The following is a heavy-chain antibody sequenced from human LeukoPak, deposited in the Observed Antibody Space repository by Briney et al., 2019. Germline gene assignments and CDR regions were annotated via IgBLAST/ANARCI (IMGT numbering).Heavy chain of an antibody. D-gene: IGHD3-22*01. CDR3: ARDHNYYDSSGYHLLFDY. Sequence: GGSLRLSCAASGFTVSSNYMSWVRQAPGKGLEWVSVIYSGGSTYYADSVKGRFTISRDNSKNTLYLQMNSLRAEDTAVYYCARDHNYYDSSGYHLLFDYWGQGTLVTVSS. J-gene: IGHJ4*02. CDR2: IYSGGST. CDR1: GFTVSSNY. V-gene: IGHV3-53*01.